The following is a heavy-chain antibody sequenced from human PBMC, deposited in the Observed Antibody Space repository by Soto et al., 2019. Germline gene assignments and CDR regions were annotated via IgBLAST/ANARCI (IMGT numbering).Heavy chain of an antibody. CDR3: ARGRYSSGWYHYYGMDV. V-gene: IGHV1-2*04. CDR1: GYTFTGYY. Sequence: QVQLVQSGAEVKKPGASVKVSCKASGYTFTGYYMHWVRQAPGQGLEWMGWINPNSGGTKYAQKCQGWVTMTRDTSISTAYMELSRLRSDDTAVYYCARGRYSSGWYHYYGMDVWGQGTTVTVSS. D-gene: IGHD6-19*01. CDR2: INPNSGGT. J-gene: IGHJ6*02.